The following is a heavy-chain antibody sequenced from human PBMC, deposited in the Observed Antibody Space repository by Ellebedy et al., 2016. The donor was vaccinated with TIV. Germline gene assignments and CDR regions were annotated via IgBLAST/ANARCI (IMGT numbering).Heavy chain of an antibody. CDR1: GYNFTNFG. V-gene: IGHV1-18*01. D-gene: IGHD3-22*01. J-gene: IGHJ4*02. CDR2: ISAHNGHT. CDR3: ARTSTFVVVVPNDY. Sequence: AASVKVSCKASGYNFTNFGISWVRQAPGQGLEWMGWISAHNGHTNYAQNLQGRVTMTTDTSTSTAYMELRRLKSDDTAVYYCARTSTFVVVVPNDYWGQGTLITVSS.